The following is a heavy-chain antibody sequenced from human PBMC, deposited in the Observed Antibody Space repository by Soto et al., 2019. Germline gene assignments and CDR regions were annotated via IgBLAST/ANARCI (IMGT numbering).Heavy chain of an antibody. Sequence: QVQLQESGPGLVKPSGTLSLTCAVSGGSIRSSNWWSWVRQPPGKGLEWIGEIYHSGSTNYNPSLKSRVTISVDKSKNQISLKLNSVTAADTAVYYCASRKAYYDSSGYYYEVDYWGQGTLVTASS. CDR3: ASRKAYYDSSGYYYEVDY. CDR1: GGSIRSSNW. V-gene: IGHV4-4*02. CDR2: IYHSGST. J-gene: IGHJ4*02. D-gene: IGHD3-22*01.